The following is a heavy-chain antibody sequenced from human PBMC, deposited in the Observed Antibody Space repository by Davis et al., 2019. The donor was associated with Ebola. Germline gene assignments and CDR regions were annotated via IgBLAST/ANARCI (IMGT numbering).Heavy chain of an antibody. Sequence: ETLSLTCAVYGGSFSGYYWSWIRQPPGKGLEWIGEINHSGSTNYNPSLKSRVTISVDTSKNQFSLKLSSVTAADTAVYYCARGPTVYGMDVWGQGTTVTVSS. V-gene: IGHV4-34*01. D-gene: IGHD4-17*01. CDR3: ARGPTVYGMDV. CDR2: INHSGST. CDR1: GGSFSGYY. J-gene: IGHJ6*02.